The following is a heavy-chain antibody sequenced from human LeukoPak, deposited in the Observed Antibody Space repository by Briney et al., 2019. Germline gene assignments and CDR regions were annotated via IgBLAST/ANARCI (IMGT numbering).Heavy chain of an antibody. CDR1: GGSISSGGYS. V-gene: IGHV4-30-2*01. J-gene: IGHJ6*02. Sequence: SETLSLTCAVSGGSISSGGYSWSWIRQPPGKGLEWIGYIYLSGSTYYNPSLKSRVTISVDTSKNQSSLKLSSVPAADTAVYYCARDTHYGAGMDVWGQGTTVTVSS. D-gene: IGHD4-17*01. CDR3: ARDTHYGAGMDV. CDR2: IYLSGST.